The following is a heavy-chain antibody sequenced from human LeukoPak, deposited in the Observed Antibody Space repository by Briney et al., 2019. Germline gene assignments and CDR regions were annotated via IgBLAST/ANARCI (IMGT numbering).Heavy chain of an antibody. CDR3: ARDYGDYLLTSDY. CDR2: INPNSGGT. J-gene: IGHJ4*02. Sequence: ASVKVSCKTSGYTFTGYYMHWVRQAPAQGLEWMGWINPNSGGTNYAQKFQGRVTMTRDTSISTAYMELSRLRSDDTAVYYRARDYGDYLLTSDYWGQGTLVTVSS. V-gene: IGHV1-2*02. CDR1: GYTFTGYY. D-gene: IGHD4-17*01.